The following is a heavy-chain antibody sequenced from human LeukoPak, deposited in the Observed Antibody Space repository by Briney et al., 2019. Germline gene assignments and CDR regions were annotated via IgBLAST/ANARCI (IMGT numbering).Heavy chain of an antibody. Sequence: ASVKVSCKVSGYTLTELSMHWVRQATGQGLEWMGWMNPNSGNTGYAQKFQGRVTMTRNTSISTAYMELSSLRSEDTAVYYCARVRFLEWLDAFDIWGQGTMVTVSS. V-gene: IGHV1-8*01. D-gene: IGHD3-3*01. CDR1: GYTLTELS. CDR2: MNPNSGNT. CDR3: ARVRFLEWLDAFDI. J-gene: IGHJ3*02.